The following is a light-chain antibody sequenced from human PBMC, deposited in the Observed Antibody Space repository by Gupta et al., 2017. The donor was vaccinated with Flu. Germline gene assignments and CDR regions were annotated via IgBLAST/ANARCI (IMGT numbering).Light chain of an antibody. J-gene: IGLJ1*01. V-gene: IGLV2-14*01. CDR1: SSDVGGYNY. CDR2: EVS. Sequence: QSALTQPASVSGSPGQSITISCTGTSSDVGGYNYVSWYQQHPGKAPKLMIYEVSNRPSGGSNRFSGFKSGNTASLTISGLQADDEADYYCSSYTSSSTLYVFGTGTKVTVL. CDR3: SSYTSSSTLYV.